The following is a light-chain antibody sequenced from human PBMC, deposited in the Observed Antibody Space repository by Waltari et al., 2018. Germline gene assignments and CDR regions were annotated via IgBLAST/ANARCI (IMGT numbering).Light chain of an antibody. CDR2: VGS. J-gene: IGKJ5*01. CDR3: MQALQMPDT. CDR1: QSLLHSHGYNY. Sequence: DIVMPPSPLSLAVTPGAPASISCRSSQSLLHSHGYNYLDWYRQKPGQSPQLLIYVGSRRASGVPERFSGSGSGTDFTLEISRVEAEDVGVYYCMQALQMPDTFGQGTRLEIK. V-gene: IGKV2-28*01.